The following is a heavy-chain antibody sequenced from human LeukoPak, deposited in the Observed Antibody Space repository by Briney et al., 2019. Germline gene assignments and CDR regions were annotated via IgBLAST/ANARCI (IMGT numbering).Heavy chain of an antibody. D-gene: IGHD3-9*01. V-gene: IGHV3-23*01. CDR1: GFTFSSYG. CDR3: AKDWVLRYFDWLFRRQNFDY. Sequence: GGSLRLSCAASGFTFSSYGMSWVRQAPGKGLEWVSAISGSGGSTYYADSVKGRFTISRDNSKNTLYLQMNSLRAEDTAVYYCAKDWVLRYFDWLFRRQNFDYWGQGTLVTVSS. J-gene: IGHJ4*02. CDR2: ISGSGGST.